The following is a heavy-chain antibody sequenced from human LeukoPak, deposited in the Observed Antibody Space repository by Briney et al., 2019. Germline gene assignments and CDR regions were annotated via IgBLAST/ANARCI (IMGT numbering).Heavy chain of an antibody. Sequence: SETLSLTCTVSGGSISSSSYYWGWIRQPPGKGLEWIGSIYYSGSTYYNPSLKSRVTISVDTSKNQFSLKLSSVTAADTAVYYCASLSERIPDYWGQGTLVTVSS. CDR2: IYYSGST. D-gene: IGHD2/OR15-2a*01. CDR1: GGSISSSSYY. J-gene: IGHJ4*02. V-gene: IGHV4-39*07. CDR3: ASLSERIPDY.